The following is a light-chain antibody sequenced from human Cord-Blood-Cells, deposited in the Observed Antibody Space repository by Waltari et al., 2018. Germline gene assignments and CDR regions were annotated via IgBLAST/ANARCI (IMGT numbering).Light chain of an antibody. V-gene: IGLV2-8*01. CDR2: EVS. CDR1: SSDVGGYNH. J-gene: IGLJ3*02. CDR3: SSYAGSNNWV. Sequence: QSALTQPPSASGSPGQSVTLSCTGTSSDVGGYNHGSWSQQHPGKAPKLMIYEVSKRPSGVPDRFSVSKSGNTASLTVSGLQAEDEADYYCSSYAGSNNWVFGGGTKLTVL.